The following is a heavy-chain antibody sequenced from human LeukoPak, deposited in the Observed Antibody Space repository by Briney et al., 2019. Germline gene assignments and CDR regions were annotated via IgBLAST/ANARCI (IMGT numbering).Heavy chain of an antibody. CDR1: GYSFTSYW. V-gene: IGHV5-51*01. D-gene: IGHD2-15*01. J-gene: IGHJ3*02. CDR3: AWAGYCSGGSCYWDDAFDI. Sequence: GESLKISCKGSGYSFTSYWIGWVRQMPGKGLEWMGIIYPGDSDTRYSPSFQGQVTISADKSISTAYLQWSSLKASDTAMYYCAWAGYCSGGSCYWDDAFDIWGQGTMVTVSS. CDR2: IYPGDSDT.